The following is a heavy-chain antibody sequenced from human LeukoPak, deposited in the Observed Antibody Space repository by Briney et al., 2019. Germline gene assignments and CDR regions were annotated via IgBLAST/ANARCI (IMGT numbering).Heavy chain of an antibody. CDR3: ARSILAGYYYYYGMDV. D-gene: IGHD6-13*01. CDR2: IYPGDSDT. CDR1: GYSFTSYW. V-gene: IGHV5-51*01. Sequence: GESLKISCKGSGYSFTSYWIGWVRQMPGKGLEWMGIIYPGDSDTRYSPSFQGQVTISADKSISTAYLQWSSLKASDTAMYYCARSILAGYYYYYGMDVWGQGTTVIVSS. J-gene: IGHJ6*02.